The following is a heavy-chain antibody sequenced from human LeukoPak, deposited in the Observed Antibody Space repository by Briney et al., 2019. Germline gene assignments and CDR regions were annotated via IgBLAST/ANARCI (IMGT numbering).Heavy chain of an antibody. J-gene: IGHJ4*02. CDR3: ARVGTSARPQGFTIYYFDY. V-gene: IGHV3-23*01. Sequence: TGGSLRLSCAASGFTFSSYAMSWVRQAPGKGLEWVSAISGSGGSTYYADSVKGRFTISRDNSKNTLYLQMNSLRAEDTAVYYCARVGTSARPQGFTIYYFDYWGQGTLVTVSS. CDR2: ISGSGGST. CDR1: GFTFSSYA. D-gene: IGHD6-6*01.